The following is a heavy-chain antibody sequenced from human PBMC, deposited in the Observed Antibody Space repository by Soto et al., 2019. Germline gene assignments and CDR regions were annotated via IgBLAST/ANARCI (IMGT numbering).Heavy chain of an antibody. Sequence: QVQLVQSGAEVKKPGSSVKVSCKASGGTFSSYTISWVRQAPGQGLEWMGRIIPILGIANYAQKFQGRVTITADKSTSTAYMELSSLRSEDTAVYYCARSLGYCSGGSCPGRIWFDPWGQVTLVTVSS. CDR2: IIPILGIA. V-gene: IGHV1-69*02. CDR3: ARSLGYCSGGSCPGRIWFDP. CDR1: GGTFSSYT. D-gene: IGHD2-15*01. J-gene: IGHJ5*02.